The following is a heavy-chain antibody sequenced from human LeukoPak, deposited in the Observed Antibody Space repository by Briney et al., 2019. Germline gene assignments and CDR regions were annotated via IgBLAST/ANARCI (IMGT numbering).Heavy chain of an antibody. V-gene: IGHV3-9*01. Sequence: GGSLRLSCAASGFTFDDYAMHWVRQAPGKGLEWVSGISWNSNSIDYADPVKGRFTISRDNAKNSLYLQMNSLRAEDPALYYFAKAPSFQVISPYFDYWGQGTLVTVSS. CDR1: GFTFDDYA. J-gene: IGHJ4*02. CDR2: ISWNSNSI. CDR3: AKAPSFQVISPYFDY. D-gene: IGHD2-21*01.